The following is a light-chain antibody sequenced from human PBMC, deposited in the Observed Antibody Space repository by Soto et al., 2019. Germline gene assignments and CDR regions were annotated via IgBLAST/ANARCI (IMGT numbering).Light chain of an antibody. CDR3: QQYHNCPPQYP. V-gene: IGKV3-15*01. J-gene: IGKJ2*01. CDR2: GAT. Sequence: EIVMTQSPASLSVYPGDGATLSCRASQSVACNVAWYQQKPGQGPRLLIHGATTRAVGVPARFSGSGSGTDFTLTISSLHSEDFAVYYCQQYHNCPPQYPFGQGAKLQSK. CDR1: QSVACN.